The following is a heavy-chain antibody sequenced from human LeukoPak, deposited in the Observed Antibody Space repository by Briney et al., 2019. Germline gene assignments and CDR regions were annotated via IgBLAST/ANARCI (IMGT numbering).Heavy chain of an antibody. CDR3: AKGQERTRIAARPSALDF. J-gene: IGHJ4*02. Sequence: PGGSLRLSCAASGFTFSTYAMHWVRQAPGKGLEWVAVIPYDGSNKYYADSVKGRFTISRENSKNTLYLQMSTLRAEDTATYYCAKGQERTRIAARPSALDFWGQGTLVTVSS. V-gene: IGHV3-30*04. CDR1: GFTFSTYA. CDR2: IPYDGSNK. D-gene: IGHD6-6*01.